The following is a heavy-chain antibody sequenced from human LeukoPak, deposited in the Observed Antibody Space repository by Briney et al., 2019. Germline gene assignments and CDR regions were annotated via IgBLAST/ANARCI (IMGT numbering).Heavy chain of an antibody. CDR1: GYTFTSYA. D-gene: IGHD3-22*01. CDR2: INTNTGNP. V-gene: IGHV7-4-1*02. Sequence: ASVKVSCKASGYTFTSYAMDWVRQAPGQGLEWMGWINTNTGNPTYAQGFTGRFVFSLDTSVSTAYLQISSLKAEDTAVYYCARDLGGDYYDSSGYGFDYWGQGTLVTVSS. J-gene: IGHJ4*02. CDR3: ARDLGGDYYDSSGYGFDY.